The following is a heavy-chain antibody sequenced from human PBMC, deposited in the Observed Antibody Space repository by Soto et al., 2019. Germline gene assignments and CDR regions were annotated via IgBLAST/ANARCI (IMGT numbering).Heavy chain of an antibody. CDR3: VRDWESTTQTWGFGDS. V-gene: IGHV1-69*04. J-gene: IGHJ4*02. CDR1: GGTFSSYT. CDR2: IIPIFGVT. D-gene: IGHD3-10*01. Sequence: QVQVVRSGAEVKKPGSSVKVSCKASGGTFSSYTITWVRQAPGQGLEWLGRIIPIFGVTNYAQKFQDRLTMSADRPTTTAYMELSSLTSADTAVYYCVRDWESTTQTWGFGDSWGQGTLVTVSS.